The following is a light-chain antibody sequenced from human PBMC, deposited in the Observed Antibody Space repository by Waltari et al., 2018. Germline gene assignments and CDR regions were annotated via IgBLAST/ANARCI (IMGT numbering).Light chain of an antibody. CDR3: HQCSDAWWT. CDR1: QSALYKSTGRNS. CDR2: WGS. Sequence: DIVLTQYPDSLTLSLGERATITCNSSQSALYKSTGRNSLAGYQHKAGPPPKLLVYWGSTRATGVPDRFSGSGLGTQCTLTISSLQPEDVAVYYCHQCSDAWWTFGQGTKVAIK. J-gene: IGKJ1*01. V-gene: IGKV4-1*01.